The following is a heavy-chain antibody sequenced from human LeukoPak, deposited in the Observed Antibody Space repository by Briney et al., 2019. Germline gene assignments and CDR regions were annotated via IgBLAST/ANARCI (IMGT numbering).Heavy chain of an antibody. D-gene: IGHD6-6*01. Sequence: GGSLRLSCAASGFSFSSYGFHWVRQAPGKGLEWVSAISYDGKNIHYADSVKGRFTISRDNAKNSLYLQMNSLRAEDTAVYYCARDSSIAAHDAFDIWGQGTMVTVSS. CDR1: GFSFSSYG. CDR3: ARDSSIAAHDAFDI. V-gene: IGHV3-33*01. J-gene: IGHJ3*02. CDR2: ISYDGKNI.